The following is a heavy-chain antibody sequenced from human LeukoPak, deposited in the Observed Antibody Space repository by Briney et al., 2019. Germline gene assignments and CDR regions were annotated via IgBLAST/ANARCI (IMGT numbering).Heavy chain of an antibody. CDR3: AKDYSGNYYRLDV. Sequence: GGSLRLSCAASGFTFSTYGMHWVRQAPGKGLEWVAVISYDRSNKYFADSVKGRFTISRDNFKNTLYLQMNSLRAEDTGLYHCAKDYSGNYYRLDVWGQGTTVTVSS. D-gene: IGHD1-26*01. CDR1: GFTFSTYG. CDR2: ISYDRSNK. V-gene: IGHV3-30*18. J-gene: IGHJ6*02.